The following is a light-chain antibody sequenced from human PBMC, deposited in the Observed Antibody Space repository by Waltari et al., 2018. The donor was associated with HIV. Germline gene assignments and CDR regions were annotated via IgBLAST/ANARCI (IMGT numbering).Light chain of an antibody. Sequence: EIVLTQSPATLSLSPGERATLSCRASQAISSGYLAWYQQIRGQAPRLLIFGASSRATGIPDRFSGSGSETVFTLTISSLEPEDFAMYYRQQYGSSPCTFGQGTRLEIK. CDR1: QAISSGY. J-gene: IGKJ2*02. CDR3: QQYGSSPCT. V-gene: IGKV3-20*01. CDR2: GAS.